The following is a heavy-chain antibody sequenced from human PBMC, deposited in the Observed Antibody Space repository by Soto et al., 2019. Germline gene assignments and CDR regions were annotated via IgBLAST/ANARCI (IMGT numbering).Heavy chain of an antibody. J-gene: IGHJ6*02. CDR2: ISSSSSTI. D-gene: IGHD3-3*01. V-gene: IGHV3-48*02. Sequence: GGSLRLSCAASGFTFSSYSMNWVRQAPGKGLEWVSYISSSSSTIYYADSVKGRFTISRDNAKNSLYLQMNSLRDEDTAVYYCARENYDFWSGVANSNYYNYYYYYGMDVWGQGTTVTVSS. CDR3: ARENYDFWSGVANSNYYNYYYYYGMDV. CDR1: GFTFSSYS.